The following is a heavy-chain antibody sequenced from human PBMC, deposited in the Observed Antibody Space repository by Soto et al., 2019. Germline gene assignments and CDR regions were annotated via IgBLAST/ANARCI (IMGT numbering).Heavy chain of an antibody. CDR2: ISGTGGST. CDR3: AKDRLAGNFDY. Sequence: GGSLRLSCAASGFTFNNYAMNWVRQAPGKGLEWVATISGTGGSTYYADSVKGRFTISRDNSKNTLYLQMNSLRVEDTAVYYCAKDRLAGNFDYWGQGTQVTVSS. CDR1: GFTFNNYA. J-gene: IGHJ4*02. V-gene: IGHV3-23*01.